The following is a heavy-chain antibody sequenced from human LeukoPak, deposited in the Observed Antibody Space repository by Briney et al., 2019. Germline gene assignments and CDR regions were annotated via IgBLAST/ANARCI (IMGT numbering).Heavy chain of an antibody. CDR3: ARSSIFSGSSGYDDAFDI. CDR2: INPNSGGT. J-gene: IGHJ3*02. V-gene: IGHV1-2*02. D-gene: IGHD3-22*01. Sequence: GASVKASCKASGYTFTGYYMHWVRQAPGQGLEWMGWINPNSGGTNYAQKFQGRVTMTRDTSISTAYMELSRLRSDDTAVYYCARSSIFSGSSGYDDAFDIWGQGTMVTVSS. CDR1: GYTFTGYY.